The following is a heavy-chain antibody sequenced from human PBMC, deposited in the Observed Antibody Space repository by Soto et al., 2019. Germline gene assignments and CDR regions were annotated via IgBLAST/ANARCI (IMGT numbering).Heavy chain of an antibody. J-gene: IGHJ5*02. CDR2: IYYSGST. V-gene: IGHV4-31*03. CDR1: GGSISSGGYY. D-gene: IGHD3-10*01. CDR3: ARGYYYGSGSNWFDP. Sequence: PSETLSLTCIVSGGSISSGGYYWSWIRQHPGKGLEWIGYIYYSGSTYYNPSLKSRVTISVDTSKNQFSLKLSSVTAADTAVYYCARGYYYGSGSNWFDPWGQGTLVTVSS.